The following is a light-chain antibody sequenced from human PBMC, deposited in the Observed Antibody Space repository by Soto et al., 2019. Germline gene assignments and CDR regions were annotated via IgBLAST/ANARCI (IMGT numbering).Light chain of an antibody. Sequence: EIVMTKSPATLSVSPGERATLCCRASQSVSSYLAWYQQKPGQAPRLLLYDASNRATGIPARFSGSGSGTDFTLTISSLEPEDFAVYYCQQRSNWPPTFGQGTRLEI. CDR3: QQRSNWPPT. V-gene: IGKV3-11*01. J-gene: IGKJ5*01. CDR1: QSVSSY. CDR2: DAS.